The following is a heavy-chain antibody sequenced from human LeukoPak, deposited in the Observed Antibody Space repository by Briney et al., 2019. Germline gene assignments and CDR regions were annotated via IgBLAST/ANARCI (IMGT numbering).Heavy chain of an antibody. CDR2: ITSSSSSI. Sequence: GGSLRLSCAASGFTFSTYAMDWVRQAPGKGLEWVSYITSSSSSIFYADSVRGRFTISRDNAKNSLYLQMNSLGVDDSAVYYCARVFTCSGGSCLGSWGQGTLVTVSS. D-gene: IGHD2-15*01. CDR1: GFTFSTYA. V-gene: IGHV3-48*04. J-gene: IGHJ5*02. CDR3: ARVFTCSGGSCLGS.